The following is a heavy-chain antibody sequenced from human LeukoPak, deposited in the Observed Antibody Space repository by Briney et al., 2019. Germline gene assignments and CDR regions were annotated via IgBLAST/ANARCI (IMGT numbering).Heavy chain of an antibody. CDR3: AKHRDYYNT. J-gene: IGHJ4*01. Sequence: SETLSLTCTVSGASINNNFWTWIRQPPGKGLEWIGYIYSSGSANYNPSLKSRVIISGDTSKNQISLNLTSVTAADTAVYFCAKHRDYYNTWGHGTLVTVSS. CDR2: IYSSGSA. V-gene: IGHV4-59*08. D-gene: IGHD3-22*01. CDR1: GASINNNF.